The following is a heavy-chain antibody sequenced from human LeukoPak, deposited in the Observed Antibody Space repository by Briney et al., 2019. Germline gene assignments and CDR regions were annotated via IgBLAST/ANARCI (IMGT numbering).Heavy chain of an antibody. CDR1: GFTFSSYN. CDR3: ARDLQLLAFDY. Sequence: GGSLRLSCAASGFTFSSYNMNWVRQAPGKGLEWVSYISSGSSTIYYADSVKGRFTISRDNAKNSLYLQMNSLRAEDTAVYYCARDLQLLAFDYWGQGTLVTVSS. J-gene: IGHJ4*02. D-gene: IGHD2-2*01. V-gene: IGHV3-48*01. CDR2: ISSGSSTI.